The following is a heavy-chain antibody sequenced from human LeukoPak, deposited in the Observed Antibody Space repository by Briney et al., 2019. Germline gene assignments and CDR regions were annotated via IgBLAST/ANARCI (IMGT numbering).Heavy chain of an antibody. CDR1: GFTFSGYS. CDR2: ISSSSSYI. V-gene: IGHV3-21*01. CDR3: ARGGDDIGFDY. Sequence: GGSLRLSCAASGFTFSGYSMNWVRQAPGKGLEWVSSISSSSSYIYYADSVKGRFTISRDNAKNSLYLQMNSLRAEDTAVYYCARGGDDIGFDYWGQGTLVTVSS. J-gene: IGHJ4*02. D-gene: IGHD5-12*01.